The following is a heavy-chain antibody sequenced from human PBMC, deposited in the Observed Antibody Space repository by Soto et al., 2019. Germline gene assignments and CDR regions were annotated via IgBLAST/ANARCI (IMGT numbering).Heavy chain of an antibody. CDR1: GFTLTRYS. CDR2: ISSTTNYI. D-gene: IGHD4-4*01. J-gene: IGHJ4*01. Sequence: GRSLRLSCAASGFTLTRYSMNWVRQAPGKGLEWVSSISSTTNYIYYGDSMKGRLNISRDNAKNSLYLEMNSLRAEDTAIYYCARGGVTNYTDYYFDLWGHGALVTVSS. V-gene: IGHV3-21*06. CDR3: ARGGVTNYTDYYFDL.